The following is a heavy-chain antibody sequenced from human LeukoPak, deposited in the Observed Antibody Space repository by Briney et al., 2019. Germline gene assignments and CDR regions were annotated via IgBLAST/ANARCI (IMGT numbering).Heavy chain of an antibody. CDR1: GFTFDDYG. J-gene: IGHJ4*02. V-gene: IGHV3-20*04. CDR2: INWNGGST. CDR3: AKTGGGTYGDYFEY. Sequence: GGSLRLSCAASGFTFDDYGMSWVRQAPGKGLEWVSGINWNGGSTGYADSVKGRLTISRDNAKNSLYLQMNSLRAEGTALYYCAKTGGGTYGDYFEYWGQGTLVTVSS. D-gene: IGHD4-17*01.